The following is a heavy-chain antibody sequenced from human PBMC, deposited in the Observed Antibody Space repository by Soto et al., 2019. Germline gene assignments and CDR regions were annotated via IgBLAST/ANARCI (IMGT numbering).Heavy chain of an antibody. CDR3: ARDRGIGGSYDAFDI. D-gene: IGHD1-26*01. Sequence: GGSLRFSCAASGFTFSSYAMHWVRQAPGKGLEYVSAISSNGGSTYYANSVKGRFTISRDNSKNTLYLQMGSLRAEVMAVYYCARDRGIGGSYDAFDIWGQGTMVTVSS. V-gene: IGHV3-64*01. J-gene: IGHJ3*02. CDR1: GFTFSSYA. CDR2: ISSNGGST.